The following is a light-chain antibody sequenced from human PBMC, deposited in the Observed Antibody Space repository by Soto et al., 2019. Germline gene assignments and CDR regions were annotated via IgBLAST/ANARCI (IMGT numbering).Light chain of an antibody. CDR3: SSFTSSSTFV. Sequence: QSVLAQPASVPGSRGQSITISCTGTSSDVGRYNYVSWFQQHPGKVPKLIIYDVSNWPSGVSDRFSGSKSGNTASLTISGLQPEAEADYYCSSFTSSSTFVFGTGTKVTVL. V-gene: IGLV2-14*03. J-gene: IGLJ1*01. CDR2: DVS. CDR1: SSDVGRYNY.